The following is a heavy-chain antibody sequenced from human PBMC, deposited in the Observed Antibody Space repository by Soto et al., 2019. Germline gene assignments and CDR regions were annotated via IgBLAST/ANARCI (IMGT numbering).Heavy chain of an antibody. D-gene: IGHD5-18*01. V-gene: IGHV3-23*01. CDR2: ISGSGGST. CDR3: AKSPGPLPPVRGYSYA. Sequence: GGSLRLSCAASGFTFSSYAMSWVRQAPGKGLEWVSAISGSGGSTYYADSVKGRFTISRDNSKNTLYLQMNSLRAEDTAVCYCAKSPGPLPPVRGYSYACGQGTLVIVSA. CDR1: GFTFSSYA. J-gene: IGHJ5*02.